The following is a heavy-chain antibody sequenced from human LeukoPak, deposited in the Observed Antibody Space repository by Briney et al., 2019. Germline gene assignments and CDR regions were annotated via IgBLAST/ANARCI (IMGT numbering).Heavy chain of an antibody. D-gene: IGHD2-21*02. V-gene: IGHV4-30-4*01. CDR3: ARGGVSWSLVVVTANAFDI. Sequence: SQTLSLTCTVSGGSISSGDYYWSWIRQPPGKGLEWIGYIYYSGSTYYNPSLKSRVTISVDTSKNQFSLKLSSVTAADTAVYYCARGGVSWSLVVVTANAFDIWGQGTMVTVSS. J-gene: IGHJ3*02. CDR2: IYYSGST. CDR1: GGSISSGDYY.